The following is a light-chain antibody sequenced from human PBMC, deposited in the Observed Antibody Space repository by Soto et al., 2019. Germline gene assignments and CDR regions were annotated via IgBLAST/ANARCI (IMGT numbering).Light chain of an antibody. J-gene: IGKJ2*01. CDR3: QQYGTSPYT. CDR1: QSVSSSY. Sequence: EIVLTQSPGTLSLSPGERATLSCRVSQSVSSSYLAWYQKKPGQAPRLLIYGASNRANGIPDRFSGSGSGTDFTLTISRLEPEDFAVYYCQQYGTSPYTFGQGTKVDIK. V-gene: IGKV3-20*01. CDR2: GAS.